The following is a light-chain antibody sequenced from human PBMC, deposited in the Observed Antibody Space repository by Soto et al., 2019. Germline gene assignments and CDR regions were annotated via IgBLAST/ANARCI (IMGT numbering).Light chain of an antibody. CDR1: KNDIGVYDF. CDR2: EVT. V-gene: IGLV2-8*01. CDR3: ASYAGSNKV. Sequence: QSALTQPPSASGSPGQSVTISCSGTKNDIGVYDFVSWYQHHPGKAPRLIIYEVTKRPSGVPDRFSGSKSGNTASLTVSGLLAEDEADYYCASYAGSNKVFGTGNKVTLL. J-gene: IGLJ1*01.